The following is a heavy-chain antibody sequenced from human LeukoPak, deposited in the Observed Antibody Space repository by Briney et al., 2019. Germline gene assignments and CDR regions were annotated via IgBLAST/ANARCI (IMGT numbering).Heavy chain of an antibody. CDR3: ARGGDYYFDY. CDR1: GGSFSGYY. Sequence: PSETLSLTCAVYGGSFSGYYWSWIRQPPGKGLEWIGEINHSGSTNYNPSLKSRVTISVDTSKTQSSLKLSSVTAADTAVYYCARGGDYYFDYWGQETLVTVSS. V-gene: IGHV4-34*01. CDR2: INHSGST. D-gene: IGHD3-10*01. J-gene: IGHJ4*02.